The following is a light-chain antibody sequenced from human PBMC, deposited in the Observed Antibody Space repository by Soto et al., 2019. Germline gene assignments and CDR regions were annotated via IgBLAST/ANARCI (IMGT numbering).Light chain of an antibody. CDR2: GAS. CDR3: QQYNNWTPTT. Sequence: EIVMTQSPATLSVSPGERATLSCRASQSVSSNLAWYQQKPGQAPRLLIYGASTRATGIPARFSGSGSGTEFTLTISSLQSEDFAFYSCQQYNNWTPTTFGQGTKLEIK. V-gene: IGKV3-15*01. J-gene: IGKJ2*01. CDR1: QSVSSN.